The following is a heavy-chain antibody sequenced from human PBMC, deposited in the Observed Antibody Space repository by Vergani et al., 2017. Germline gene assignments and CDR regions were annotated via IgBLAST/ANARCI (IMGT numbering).Heavy chain of an antibody. CDR1: GYTFTYRY. J-gene: IGHJ4*02. CDR3: ASAADAFPAY. V-gene: IGHV1-45*02. Sequence: QMQLVQSGAEVKKTGSSVKVSCKASGYTFTYRYLHWVRQAPGQALEWKGWTTPFNGNTNYAQKFQDRVTITRDRSMSTAYMELSSLRSEDTAMYYCASAADAFPAYWGQGTLVTVSS. CDR2: TTPFNGNT. D-gene: IGHD6-13*01.